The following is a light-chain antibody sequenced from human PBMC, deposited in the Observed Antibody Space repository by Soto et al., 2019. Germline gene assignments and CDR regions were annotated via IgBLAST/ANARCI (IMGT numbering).Light chain of an antibody. CDR2: GNT. CDR1: SSNIGSNY. J-gene: IGLJ3*02. Sequence: QSAVTQPPSASGTPGQRITISCSGSSSNIGSNYVFWYQQLPGTAPKLLIFGNTKRPSGVPDRFSGSKSGTSASLAISGLRSEDEADYYCAAWDDSLSGVVFGGGTQLTVL. CDR3: AAWDDSLSGVV. V-gene: IGLV1-47*02.